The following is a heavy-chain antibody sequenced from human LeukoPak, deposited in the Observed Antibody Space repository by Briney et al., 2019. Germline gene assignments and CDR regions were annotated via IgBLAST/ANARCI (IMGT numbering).Heavy chain of an antibody. J-gene: IGHJ5*02. V-gene: IGHV3-74*01. CDR3: AKDMGVVVVAATRGWPPANWFDP. CDR2: INSDGSST. CDR1: GFTFSSYW. Sequence: GGSLRLSCAASGFTFSSYWMHWVRQAPGKGLVWVSRINSDGSSTNYADSVKGRFTISRDNSKNSLYLQMNSLRSEDTAFYYCAKDMGVVVVAATRGWPPANWFDPWGQGTLVTVSS. D-gene: IGHD2-15*01.